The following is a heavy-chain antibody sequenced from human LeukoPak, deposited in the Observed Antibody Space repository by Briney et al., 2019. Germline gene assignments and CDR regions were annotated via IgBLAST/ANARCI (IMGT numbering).Heavy chain of an antibody. CDR3: VRGSVTYSGGYFQH. V-gene: IGHV3-30-3*01. CDR1: GFNYRSFV. J-gene: IGHJ1*01. CDR2: ITYDGSNK. Sequence: GGSLPLSCGASGFNYRSFVMHWVRQAPGKGLEWVALITYDGSNKYYADSVSGRSTITRDNTKNTLDLQMNALRAEDTAVYYCVRGSVTYSGGYFQHWRQGTLVSVPS. D-gene: IGHD1-26*01.